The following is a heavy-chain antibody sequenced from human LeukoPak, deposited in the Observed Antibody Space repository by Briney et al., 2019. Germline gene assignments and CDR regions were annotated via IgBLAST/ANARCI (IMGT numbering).Heavy chain of an antibody. J-gene: IGHJ6*03. D-gene: IGHD2/OR15-2a*01. CDR2: IKQDGSEQ. V-gene: IGHV3-7*01. Sequence: GGSLRLSCAASGFTLRSYWMNWVRQAPGKGPEWVANIKQDGSEQYYVDSVKGRFTISRDNAKNSLYLQMNSLRVEDTAVYYCARDGRNIYYYYYYMDVWGKGTTVTVSS. CDR3: ARDGRNIYYYYYYMDV. CDR1: GFTLRSYW.